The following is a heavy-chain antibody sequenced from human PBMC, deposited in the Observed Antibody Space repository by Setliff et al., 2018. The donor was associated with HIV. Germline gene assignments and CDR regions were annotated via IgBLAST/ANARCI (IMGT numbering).Heavy chain of an antibody. CDR2: ISGSGGRI. V-gene: IGHV3-48*04. Sequence: GGSLRLSCAASGFTFSHYSMIWVRQTPHKGLEWISYISGSGGRIFYLDSVKGRFTISRDNAKTSLFLQMNNLRADDAGVYYCVRWGLPYGIDAWGQGTLVTVSS. D-gene: IGHD3-16*01. CDR3: VRWGLPYGIDA. CDR1: GFTFSHYS. J-gene: IGHJ4*02.